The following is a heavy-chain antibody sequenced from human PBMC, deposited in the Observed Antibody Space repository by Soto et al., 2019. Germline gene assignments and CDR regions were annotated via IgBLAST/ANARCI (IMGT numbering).Heavy chain of an antibody. D-gene: IGHD3-16*01. Sequence: EVQLLESGGGLVKPGGSLRLSCAASGFTFSNYIMNWVCQPPGQGLERVASISGSSTYVYYADSRKGRTAIDRDNAKHKGSRKVTMSTDEATATAYSARGGGYYDGSGTDAFAVWGHGALGSAAS. V-gene: IGHV3-21*01. CDR3: ARGGGYYDGSGTDAFAV. J-gene: IGHJ3*01. CDR2: ISGSSTYV. CDR1: GFTFSNYI.